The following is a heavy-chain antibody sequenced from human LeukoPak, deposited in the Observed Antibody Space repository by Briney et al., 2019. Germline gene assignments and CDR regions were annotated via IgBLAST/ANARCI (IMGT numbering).Heavy chain of an antibody. J-gene: IGHJ3*02. Sequence: GGPLRLSCAASGFIFSSYEMNWVRQAPGKGLEWVSYISSSGSSIYYADSVKGRFTISRDNAKKSVYLQMNSLRAEDTAVYYCAKVQGVVVTNDAFDIWGQGTMVTVSS. D-gene: IGHD3-22*01. CDR2: ISSSGSSI. CDR3: AKVQGVVVTNDAFDI. V-gene: IGHV3-48*03. CDR1: GFIFSSYE.